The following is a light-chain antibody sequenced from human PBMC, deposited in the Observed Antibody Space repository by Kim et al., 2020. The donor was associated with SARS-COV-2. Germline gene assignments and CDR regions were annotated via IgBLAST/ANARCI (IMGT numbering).Light chain of an antibody. CDR2: ATS. J-gene: IGKJ3*01. CDR3: QKYNNAPLT. Sequence: ASVGDRVTITCRASQGISKYLAWYQQKPGKVPKLLIYATSALQSGFPSRFSGSGSGTYFTLTISSLQPEDVATYYCQKYNNAPLTFGPGTKVDIK. V-gene: IGKV1-27*01. CDR1: QGISKY.